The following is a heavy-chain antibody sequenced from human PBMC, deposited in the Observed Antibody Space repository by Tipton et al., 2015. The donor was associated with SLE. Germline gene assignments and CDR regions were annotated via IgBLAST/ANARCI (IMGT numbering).Heavy chain of an antibody. D-gene: IGHD3-3*01. J-gene: IGHJ4*02. Sequence: TLSLTCAVYGGSFSGYYWSWIRQPPGKGLEWIGEINHSGSTNYNPSLKSRVTISVDTTKNQFSLKLSSVTAADMAVYYCARAPGILEWLSLFDYLGQGTLVTVSS. CDR3: ARAPGILEWLSLFDY. CDR1: GGSFSGYY. V-gene: IGHV4-34*01. CDR2: INHSGST.